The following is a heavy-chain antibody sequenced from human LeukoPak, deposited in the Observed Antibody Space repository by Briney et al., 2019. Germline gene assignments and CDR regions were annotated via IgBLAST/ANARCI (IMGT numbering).Heavy chain of an antibody. CDR2: ISSSSSYI. CDR3: AREDNYYGSGSYPDY. Sequence: GGSLRLSCAASGFTFSSYSMNWVRQAPGKGLEWVSSISSSSSYIYYADSVKGRFTISRDNAKKTLYLQMNSLRAEDMAVYYCAREDNYYGSGSYPDYWGQGTLVTVSS. CDR1: GFTFSSYS. V-gene: IGHV3-21*01. J-gene: IGHJ4*02. D-gene: IGHD3-10*01.